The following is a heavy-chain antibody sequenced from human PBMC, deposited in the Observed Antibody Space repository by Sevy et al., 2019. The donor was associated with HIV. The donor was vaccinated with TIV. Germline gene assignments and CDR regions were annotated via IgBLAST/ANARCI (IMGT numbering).Heavy chain of an antibody. CDR2: INPDGTRI. J-gene: IGHJ4*02. Sequence: GGSLRLSCEASALTIRDYWMSWVRQAPGKGLEWVANINPDGTRIYYADSVKGRFTISRDHAKTSVFLQMSSLRAEDTAVYYCVRAIQLAASYWGQGTLVTVSS. CDR3: VRAIQLAASY. D-gene: IGHD2-15*01. V-gene: IGHV3-7*05. CDR1: ALTIRDYW.